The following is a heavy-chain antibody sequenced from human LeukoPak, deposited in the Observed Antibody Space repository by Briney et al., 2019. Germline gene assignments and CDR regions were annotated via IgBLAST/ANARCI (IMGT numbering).Heavy chain of an antibody. CDR2: ISGSGGST. CDR3: ARYSPEGPILEWLFHPNDY. CDR1: GFTFSSYA. J-gene: IGHJ4*02. V-gene: IGHV3-23*01. D-gene: IGHD3-3*01. Sequence: GGSLRLSCAASGFTFSSYAMSWVRQAPGKGLEWVSAISGSGGSTYYADSVKGRFTISRDNSKNTLYLQMNSLRAEDTAVYYCARYSPEGPILEWLFHPNDYWGQGTLVTVSS.